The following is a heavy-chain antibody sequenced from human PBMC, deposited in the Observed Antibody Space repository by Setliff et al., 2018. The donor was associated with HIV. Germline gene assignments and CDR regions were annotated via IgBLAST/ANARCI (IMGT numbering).Heavy chain of an antibody. J-gene: IGHJ3*01. CDR3: ARHRGGSYFDAFDV. V-gene: IGHV1-2*06. Sequence: ASVKVSCKASGYTFTGYYMHWVRQAPGQGLEWVGRINPLMRETHYADKFQGRVTITADKSKNTAHMEVSGLTYEDTAVYFCARHRGGSYFDAFDVWGQGTMVTVSS. D-gene: IGHD1-26*01. CDR2: INPLMRET. CDR1: GYTFTGYY.